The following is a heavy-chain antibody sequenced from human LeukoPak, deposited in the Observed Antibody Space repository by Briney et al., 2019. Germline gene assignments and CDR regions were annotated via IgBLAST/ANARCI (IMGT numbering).Heavy chain of an antibody. CDR1: GFTFSTYW. CDR3: ARARAGDIDY. J-gene: IGHJ4*02. CDR2: IKSDGSDT. V-gene: IGHV3-74*01. Sequence: GGSLRLSCAASGFTFSTYWMHWVRQAPGEGLVWVSRIKSDGSDTSYADSVKGRFTISRDNAKNTLYLQMNSLRAEDTAVYYCARARAGDIDYWGQGTLVTVSS. D-gene: IGHD6-19*01.